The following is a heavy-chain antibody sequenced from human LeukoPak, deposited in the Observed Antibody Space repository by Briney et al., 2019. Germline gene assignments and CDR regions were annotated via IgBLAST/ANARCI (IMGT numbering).Heavy chain of an antibody. Sequence: GGSLRLSCAASGFTFSSYGMHWVRQAPGKGLEWVGVISYDGSNKYYGDSVEGRFTISRDNAKNTLYLQMNSLRAEDTAVYYCARELPFDYWGQGTLVTVSS. CDR2: ISYDGSNK. D-gene: IGHD2-15*01. J-gene: IGHJ4*02. V-gene: IGHV3-30*03. CDR1: GFTFSSYG. CDR3: ARELPFDY.